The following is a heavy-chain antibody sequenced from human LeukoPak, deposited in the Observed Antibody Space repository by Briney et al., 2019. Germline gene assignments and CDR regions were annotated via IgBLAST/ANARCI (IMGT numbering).Heavy chain of an antibody. CDR3: ARDSSLLRYFDWLFH. V-gene: IGHV3-11*01. CDR2: ISSSGSTI. D-gene: IGHD3-9*01. J-gene: IGHJ5*02. CDR1: EFTFSDCY. Sequence: GGSLRLSCAASEFTFSDCYMSWIRQAPGKGLEWVSYISSSGSTIYYADSVKGRFTISRDNAKNSLYLQMNSLRAEDTAVYYCARDSSLLRYFDWLFHWGQGTLVTVSS.